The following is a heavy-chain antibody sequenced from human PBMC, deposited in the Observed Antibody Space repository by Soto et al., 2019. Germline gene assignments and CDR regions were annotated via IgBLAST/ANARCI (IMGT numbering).Heavy chain of an antibody. V-gene: IGHV4-30-2*01. CDR1: GDSLSSATYS. J-gene: IGHJ5*02. CDR3: GGMPSTSGLRFDP. Sequence: SETLSLTCTVSGDSLSSATYSWSWIRQPPGKGLEWVGFIYRSGVTSYNPSLDSRVTISLDRSTNQCSLKLTSVTAADTAVYFRGGMPSTSGLRFDPWGPGTLVTVSS. D-gene: IGHD6-19*01. CDR2: IYRSGVT.